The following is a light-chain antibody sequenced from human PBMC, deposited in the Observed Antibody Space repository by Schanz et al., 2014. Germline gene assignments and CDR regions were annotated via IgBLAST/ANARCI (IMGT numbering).Light chain of an antibody. CDR3: SSYAGTNTHVV. J-gene: IGLJ2*01. CDR1: TTDIGSTYL. Sequence: QSALTQPASVSASPGQSITISCTGSTTDIGSTYLISWYQQHPGEAPKLMILGGSIRPSGVSNRFSGSKSGNTASLTISGLQAEDEADYYCSSYAGTNTHVVFGGGSKLTVL. CDR2: GGS. V-gene: IGLV2-14*02.